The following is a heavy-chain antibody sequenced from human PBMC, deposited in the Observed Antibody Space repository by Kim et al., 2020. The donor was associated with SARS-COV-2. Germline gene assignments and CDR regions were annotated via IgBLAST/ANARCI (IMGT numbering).Heavy chain of an antibody. CDR3: ARDYYDSSGDYYYYGMDV. Sequence: SVKVSCKASGGTFSSYAISWVRQAPGQGLEWMGGIIPIFGTANYAQKFQGRVTITADESTSTAYMELSSLRSEDTAVYYFARDYYDSSGDYYYYGMDVWGQGTTVTVSS. CDR2: IIPIFGTA. CDR1: GGTFSSYA. D-gene: IGHD3-22*01. V-gene: IGHV1-69*13. J-gene: IGHJ6*02.